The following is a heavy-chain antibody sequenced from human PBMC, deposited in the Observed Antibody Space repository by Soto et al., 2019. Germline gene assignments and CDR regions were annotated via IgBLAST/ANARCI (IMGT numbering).Heavy chain of an antibody. CDR3: ARLVSVPRDEHFYSLALDV. V-gene: IGHV5-10-1*01. Sequence: GGSLKISCKGSGFSFTNYWIIWGRQMPGKGVEWMGRIAPSISDTSYTPSFQAHVTMSYDKYLRIAYMQWSSLEVSDTAPYYCARLVSVPRDEHFYSLALDVWGQGTAVTVSS. D-gene: IGHD2-15*01. CDR1: GFSFTNYW. CDR2: IAPSISDT. J-gene: IGHJ6*02.